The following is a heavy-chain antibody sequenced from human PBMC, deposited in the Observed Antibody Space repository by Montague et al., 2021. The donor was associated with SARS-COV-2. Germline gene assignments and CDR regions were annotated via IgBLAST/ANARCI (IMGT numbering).Heavy chain of an antibody. V-gene: IGHV3-30-3*01. CDR2: TSYDGGNK. CDR1: GFTFSSYA. Sequence: SLRLSCAASGFTFSSYAMHWVRQAPGKGLEWVAVTSYDGGNKYYADSVKGRFTISRDNSKNTLYMQMSSLRVEDTAVYYCARPLVATIKDIYYYGMDVWGQGTTVTVSS. J-gene: IGHJ6*02. CDR3: ARPLVATIKDIYYYGMDV. D-gene: IGHD5-12*01.